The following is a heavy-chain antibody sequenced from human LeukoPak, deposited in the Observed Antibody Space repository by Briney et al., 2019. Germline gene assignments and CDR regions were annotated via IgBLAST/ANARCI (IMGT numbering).Heavy chain of an antibody. Sequence: SETLSLTCTVSGGSISSYYWNWIRQPAGKGLEWLGHIHTSGSTNYNPSIKGRVTISVDTSQKQIALRLSSVTAADPAVDYCARVTGYVMGDYFDYWGQGTLVTVSS. D-gene: IGHD3-16*01. CDR2: IHTSGST. J-gene: IGHJ4*02. CDR1: GGSISSYY. V-gene: IGHV4-4*07. CDR3: ARVTGYVMGDYFDY.